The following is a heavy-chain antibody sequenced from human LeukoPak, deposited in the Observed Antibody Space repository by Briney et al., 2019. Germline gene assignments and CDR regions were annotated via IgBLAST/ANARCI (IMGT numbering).Heavy chain of an antibody. J-gene: IGHJ6*02. D-gene: IGHD2-2*01. CDR2: IHDNGST. V-gene: IGHV4-59*01. CDR1: GRSISSYY. Sequence: KPSGTLSLTCTVSGRSISSYYWNWIRQPPGKGLEWIGYIHDNGSTSYNPSLKSRVTISVDTSKNRFSLKLSSVTAADTAVYYCARDVLYCSSTSCSHGMDVWGQGTTVTVSS. CDR3: ARDVLYCSSTSCSHGMDV.